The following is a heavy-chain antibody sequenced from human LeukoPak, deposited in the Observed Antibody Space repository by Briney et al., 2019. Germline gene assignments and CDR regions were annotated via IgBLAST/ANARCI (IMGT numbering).Heavy chain of an antibody. CDR3: TVVATINGYHYAMDV. V-gene: IGHV3-9*01. CDR1: GFTFDDYA. Sequence: GGSLRLSCAASGFTFDDYAMHWVRQAPGKGLEWVSGISWNSGSIGYADSVKGRFTISRDNAKNSLYLQMNSLKTEDTAVYYCTVVATINGYHYAMDVWGQGTTVTVPS. J-gene: IGHJ6*02. D-gene: IGHD5-12*01. CDR2: ISWNSGSI.